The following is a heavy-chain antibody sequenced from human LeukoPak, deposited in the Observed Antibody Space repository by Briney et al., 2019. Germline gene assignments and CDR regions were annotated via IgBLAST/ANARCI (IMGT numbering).Heavy chain of an antibody. CDR2: ISGSGGDT. CDR1: GFPFSTYA. J-gene: IGHJ4*02. CDR3: AMGYNYGYPDY. V-gene: IGHV3-23*01. D-gene: IGHD5-18*01. Sequence: PGGSLRLSCAASGFPFSTYAMSWVRQAPGKGLEWVSVISGSGGDTYYADSVKGRFTISGDNSKNTLYLQMHSLRAEDTAVYYCAMGYNYGYPDYWGQGTLVTVSS.